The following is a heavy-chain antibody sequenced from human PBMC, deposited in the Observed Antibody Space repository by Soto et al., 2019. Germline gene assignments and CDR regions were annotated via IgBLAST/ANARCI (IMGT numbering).Heavy chain of an antibody. CDR1: GFTFSSYA. D-gene: IGHD3-10*01. V-gene: IGHV3-23*01. CDR2: ISGSGIST. J-gene: IGHJ4*02. Sequence: GGSLRLSCAASGFTFSSYAMSWVRQAPGKGLEWVSAISGSGISTYYADSAKGRFTISRDNSKNTLYLQMNSLRAEDTAVYYCARTYYGSGSYWPLDYWGQGTLVTVS. CDR3: ARTYYGSGSYWPLDY.